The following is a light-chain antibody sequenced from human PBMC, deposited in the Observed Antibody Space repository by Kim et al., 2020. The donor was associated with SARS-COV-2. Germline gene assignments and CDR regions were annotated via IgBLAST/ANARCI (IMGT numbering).Light chain of an antibody. CDR1: QNSRKF. J-gene: IGKJ5*01. CDR2: DAS. Sequence: ASVGDRVTITCQASQNSRKFLNWYQQKPGKAPNLLIYDASSLHTGVPSRFSGSGSGTDFTFTISSLQPEDIATYYCQHYDSLPISFGQGTRLEIK. V-gene: IGKV1-33*01. CDR3: QHYDSLPIS.